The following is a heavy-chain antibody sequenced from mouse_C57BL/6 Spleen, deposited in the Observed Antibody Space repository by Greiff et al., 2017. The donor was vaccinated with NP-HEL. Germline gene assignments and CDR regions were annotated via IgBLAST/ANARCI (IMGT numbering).Heavy chain of an antibody. CDR3: ARHIEVYSYAMDY. CDR1: GFSLTSYG. J-gene: IGHJ4*01. Sequence: QVQLQQSGPGLVAPSQSLSITCTVSGFSLTSYGVHWVRQPPGKGLEWLVVIWSDGSTTYNSALKSRLSISKDNSKSQVFLKMNSLQTDDTAMYYCARHIEVYSYAMDYWGQGTSVTVSS. V-gene: IGHV2-6-1*01. CDR2: IWSDGST.